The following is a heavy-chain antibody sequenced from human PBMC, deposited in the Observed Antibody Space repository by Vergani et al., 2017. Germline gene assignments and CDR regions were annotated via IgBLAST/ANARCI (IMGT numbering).Heavy chain of an antibody. CDR1: GYTFTSYY. J-gene: IGHJ4*02. CDR2: INPSGGRT. Sequence: QVQLVQSGAEVKKPGASVKVSCKASGYTFTSYYMHWVRQAPGQGLEWMGIINPSGGRTSYAQKFQGRVTMTRDTSTSTVYMELSSLRSEDTAVYYCARATRTSTVVTAWGYWGQGTLVTVSS. V-gene: IGHV1-46*01. CDR3: ARATRTSTVVTAWGY. D-gene: IGHD4-23*01.